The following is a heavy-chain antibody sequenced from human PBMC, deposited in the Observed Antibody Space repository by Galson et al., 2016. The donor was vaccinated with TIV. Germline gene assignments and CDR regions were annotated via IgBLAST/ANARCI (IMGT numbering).Heavy chain of an antibody. CDR1: GYSISRGFY. Sequence: SETLSLTCAVSGYSISRGFYWAWIRQPPGKGLEWMGTIYHGGSTYFNPSLKSRVAISVDPSKNQFSLKLTSVTASDTAVYYCARGTGFSYGFWYWGQGALVTVSS. CDR3: ARGTGFSYGFWY. J-gene: IGHJ4*02. V-gene: IGHV4-38-2*01. CDR2: IYHGGST. D-gene: IGHD5-18*01.